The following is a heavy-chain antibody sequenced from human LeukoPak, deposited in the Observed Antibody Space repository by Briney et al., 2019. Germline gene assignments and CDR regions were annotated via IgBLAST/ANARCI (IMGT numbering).Heavy chain of an antibody. CDR1: GFTFSSHW. Sequence: PGGSLRLSCAASGFTFSSHWMTWVRQAPGKGLEWVANMKGDGTEEYYVDSVKGRFTISRDKAKNSLYLQMNSLRTEDTAVYYCARGGFSRGDYWGQGTLVTVSS. J-gene: IGHJ4*02. CDR3: ARGGFSRGDY. CDR2: MKGDGTEE. D-gene: IGHD3-10*01. V-gene: IGHV3-7*01.